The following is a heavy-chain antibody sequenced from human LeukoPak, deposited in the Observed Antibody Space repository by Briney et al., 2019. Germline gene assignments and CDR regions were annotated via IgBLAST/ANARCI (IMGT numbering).Heavy chain of an antibody. J-gene: IGHJ4*02. CDR1: GASMNTHY. CDR2: MLDTVTT. D-gene: IGHD3-3*02. CDR3: ATIKRGSIFGYFDF. Sequence: PSETLSLTCAVSGASMNTHYWSWIRQPPGKRLEWIGYMLDTVTTKDNPSLKSRFTLSADTSKNQFSLRLTSVTAADTAVYYCATIKRGSIFGYFDFWGQGIPVTVSS. V-gene: IGHV4-59*11.